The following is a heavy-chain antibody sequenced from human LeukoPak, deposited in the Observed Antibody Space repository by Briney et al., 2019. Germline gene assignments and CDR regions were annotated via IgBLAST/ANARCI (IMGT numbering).Heavy chain of an antibody. J-gene: IGHJ4*02. CDR3: ARPLYYYGDPHGFDY. D-gene: IGHD3-10*01. CDR2: INAGNGFT. CDR1: GYTFTSYL. V-gene: IGHV1-3*01. Sequence: EASVKVSCKASGYTFTSYLMHWVRQAPGQRLEWMGWINAGNGFTKYSQKFQGRVTITRDTSASTAYMELSSLRSEDTAVYYCARPLYYYGDPHGFDYWGQGTLVTVSS.